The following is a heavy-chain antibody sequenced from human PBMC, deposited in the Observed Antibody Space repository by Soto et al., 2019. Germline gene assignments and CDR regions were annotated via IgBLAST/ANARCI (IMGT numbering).Heavy chain of an antibody. CDR1: GGTFSSYA. Sequence: GASVKVSCKASGGTFSSYAISWVRQAPGQGLEWMGGIIPIFGTANYAQKFQGRVTITADESTSTAYMELSSLRSEDTAVYYCARDRYCSGGSCYSDAFDIWGQGTMVTVSS. V-gene: IGHV1-69*13. CDR3: ARDRYCSGGSCYSDAFDI. CDR2: IIPIFGTA. D-gene: IGHD2-15*01. J-gene: IGHJ3*02.